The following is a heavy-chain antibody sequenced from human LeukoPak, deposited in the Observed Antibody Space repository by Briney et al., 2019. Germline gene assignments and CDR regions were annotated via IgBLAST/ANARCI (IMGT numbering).Heavy chain of an antibody. V-gene: IGHV3-21*01. CDR2: ISSSSSYI. D-gene: IGHD5-18*01. CDR1: GFTFSSYS. J-gene: IGHJ4*02. Sequence: PGRSLRLSCAASGFTFSSYSMNWVRQAPGKGLEWVSSISSSSSYIYYADSVKGRFTISRDNAKNSLYLQMNSLRAEDTAVYYCARDLRGTAMVFDYWGQGTLVTVSS. CDR3: ARDLRGTAMVFDY.